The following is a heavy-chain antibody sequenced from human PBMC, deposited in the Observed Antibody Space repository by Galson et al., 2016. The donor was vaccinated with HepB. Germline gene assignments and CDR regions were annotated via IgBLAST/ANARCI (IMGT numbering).Heavy chain of an antibody. Sequence: SLRLSCAASGFTFNNYALSWVRQAPGRGLEWVSIIRGDATYTFLADSVKGRFTISRDNSRNMVCLQMNSLKSEDTGVYYCVRGSTAPDVWGKGTTVTVSS. CDR3: VRGSTAPDV. CDR1: GFTFNNYA. CDR2: IRGDATYT. D-gene: IGHD3-16*01. J-gene: IGHJ6*04. V-gene: IGHV3-23*01.